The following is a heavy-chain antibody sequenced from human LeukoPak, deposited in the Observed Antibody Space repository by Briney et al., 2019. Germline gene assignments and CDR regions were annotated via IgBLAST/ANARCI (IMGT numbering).Heavy chain of an antibody. CDR1: GFTFSNYA. V-gene: IGHV3-23*01. CDR3: AKDRIPVAGRQDIWDY. CDR2: ISGSGDRT. D-gene: IGHD6-19*01. J-gene: IGHJ4*02. Sequence: GGSLRLSCVGAGFTFSNYAMTWVRQAPGKGLGWVSGISGSGDRTYYADSVKGRFTISRDNSKNTLYLQMNSLTDDDSAVYYCAKDRIPVAGRQDIWDYWGQGTLVTVSS.